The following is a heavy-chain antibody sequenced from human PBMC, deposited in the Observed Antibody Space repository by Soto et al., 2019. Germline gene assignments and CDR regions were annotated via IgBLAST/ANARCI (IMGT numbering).Heavy chain of an antibody. CDR2: IIPTVGTT. CDR1: GGNFGIYA. J-gene: IGHJ6*02. D-gene: IGHD1-1*01. CDR3: TRDVGEPFYNGDMDV. Sequence: QVQLEQSGAEVKKPGSSVKVSCKPSGGNFGIYAITWVRQAPGQGLRWVGGIIPTVGTTHYAQKFEGRVSITADESTGTVYMELSRLTSDDTAIYYCTRDVGEPFYNGDMDVWGQGTTVTVSS. V-gene: IGHV1-69*01.